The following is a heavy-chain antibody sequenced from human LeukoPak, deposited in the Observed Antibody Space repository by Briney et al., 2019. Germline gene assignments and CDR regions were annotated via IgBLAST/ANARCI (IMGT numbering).Heavy chain of an antibody. V-gene: IGHV4-4*07. CDR1: GGSISNYY. D-gene: IGHD1-26*01. J-gene: IGHJ6*03. CDR2: IYSSGST. Sequence: PSETLSLTCTVSGGSISNYYWSWIRQPAGKGLEWIGRIYSSGSTNYNPSLKSRVTMSVDTSKKQFFLKLSSVTAADTAVYYCARDFTDSGSSLVYYYYMDVWGKGTTVTVSS. CDR3: ARDFTDSGSSLVYYYYMDV.